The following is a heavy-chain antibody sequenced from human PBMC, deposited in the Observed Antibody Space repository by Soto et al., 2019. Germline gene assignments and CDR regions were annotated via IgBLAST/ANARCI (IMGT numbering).Heavy chain of an antibody. Sequence: GGSLRLSCAASGFTFSSYAMSWVRQAPGKGLEWVSAISGSGGSTYYADSVKGRFTISRDNSKNTLYLQMNSLRAEDTAVYYCAKPTGRDGYSRDAFDIWGQGTMVTVSS. V-gene: IGHV3-23*01. CDR3: AKPTGRDGYSRDAFDI. CDR2: ISGSGGST. D-gene: IGHD5-18*01. CDR1: GFTFSSYA. J-gene: IGHJ3*02.